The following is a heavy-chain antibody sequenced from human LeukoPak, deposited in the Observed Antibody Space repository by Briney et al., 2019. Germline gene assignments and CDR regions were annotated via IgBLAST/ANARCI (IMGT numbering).Heavy chain of an antibody. V-gene: IGHV3-23*01. J-gene: IGHJ4*02. CDR3: ARAEKIAVAGMGYYFDY. D-gene: IGHD6-19*01. CDR1: GFTFSSYA. Sequence: PGGSLRLSCAASGFTFSSYAMSWVRQAPGKGLEWVSAISGSGGSTYYADSVKGRFTISRDNSKNTLYLQMNSLRAEDTAVYYYARAEKIAVAGMGYYFDYWGQGTLVTVSS. CDR2: ISGSGGST.